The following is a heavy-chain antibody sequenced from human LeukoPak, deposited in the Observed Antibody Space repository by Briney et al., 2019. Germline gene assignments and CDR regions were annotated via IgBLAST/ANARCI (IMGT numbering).Heavy chain of an antibody. J-gene: IGHJ1*01. CDR3: ARLKEVAGSSWYYRCFHH. Sequence: PGGSLRLSCAPSAFTATSNYMSWGRQAARNLVGWGSLIHSGGGTYYADSVKGRFTISRDNSENTLYLQMNRLRAEDTAVYYCARLKEVAGSSWYYRCFHHWGQGTLVTVSS. CDR1: AFTATSNY. D-gene: IGHD6-13*01. V-gene: IGHV3-53*01. CDR2: IHSGGGT.